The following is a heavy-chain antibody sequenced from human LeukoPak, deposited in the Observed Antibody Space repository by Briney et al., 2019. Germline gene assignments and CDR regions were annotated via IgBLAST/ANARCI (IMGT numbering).Heavy chain of an antibody. CDR1: GYTFTSYG. D-gene: IGHD1-26*01. Sequence: ASVTVSCKASGYTFTSYGISWVRQAPGQGLEWMGWISAYNGNTNYAQKLQGRVTMTTDTSTSTAYMELRSLRSDDTAVYYCARDKGAYSGSYLDFDYWGQGTLVTVSS. J-gene: IGHJ4*02. CDR2: ISAYNGNT. V-gene: IGHV1-18*01. CDR3: ARDKGAYSGSYLDFDY.